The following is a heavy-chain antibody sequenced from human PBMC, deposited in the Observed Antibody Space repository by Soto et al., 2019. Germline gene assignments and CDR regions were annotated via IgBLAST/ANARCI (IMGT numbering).Heavy chain of an antibody. J-gene: IGHJ4*02. CDR3: ARDVDIVATTTGY. CDR1: EYTFTSYA. V-gene: IGHV1-3*01. D-gene: IGHD5-12*01. CDR2: INAGNGNT. Sequence: GASVKVSCKASEYTFTSYAMHWVRQAPGQRLEWMGWINAGNGNTKYSQKFQGRVTITRDTSASTAYMELSSLRSEDTAVYYCARDVDIVATTTGYWGQGTLVTVSS.